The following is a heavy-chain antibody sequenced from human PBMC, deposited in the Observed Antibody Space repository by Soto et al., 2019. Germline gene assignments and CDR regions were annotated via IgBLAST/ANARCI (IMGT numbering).Heavy chain of an antibody. Sequence: QVQLVQSGAEVKKPGASVKVSCKASGYTFTTYAMHWVRQAPGQRLEWMGWINAGNGNTKYSQKFQGRVTITRDKSARTAYMELKSLRSEDTVVYYCAREHMAAGGHFDYGGQGTLVIVSS. V-gene: IGHV1-3*01. CDR2: INAGNGNT. D-gene: IGHD6-13*01. CDR1: GYTFTTYA. J-gene: IGHJ4*02. CDR3: AREHMAAGGHFDY.